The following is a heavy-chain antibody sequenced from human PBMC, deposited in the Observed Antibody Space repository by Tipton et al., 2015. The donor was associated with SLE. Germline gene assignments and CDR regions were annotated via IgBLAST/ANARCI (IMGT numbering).Heavy chain of an antibody. V-gene: IGHV3-15*01. CDR1: GFAFSDAW. J-gene: IGHJ3*02. CDR2: IKSKTDGGTT. D-gene: IGHD1-26*01. Sequence: SLRLSCAASGFAFSDAWMTWVRQAPGKGLEWVGRIKSKTDGGTTDYAAPVKGRFTISRHNSKDTLFLQMNSLRAEDTAVYYCARGGGTGVVGPFDIWGQGTMVTVSS. CDR3: ARGGGTGVVGPFDI.